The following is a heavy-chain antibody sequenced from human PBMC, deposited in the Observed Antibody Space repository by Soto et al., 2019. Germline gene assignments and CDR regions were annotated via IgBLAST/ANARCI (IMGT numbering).Heavy chain of an antibody. Sequence: SVKVSCKASGGTFSSYTITWVRQAPGQGLEWLGRIIPIFGVTNYAQKFQDRVTITADRSTTTAYMELSRLRSEDTAVYYCVRDWESTTQTWGFGDFSGQGTLVTVSS. D-gene: IGHD1-1*01. CDR3: VRDWESTTQTWGFGDF. CDR2: IIPIFGVT. V-gene: IGHV1-69*04. J-gene: IGHJ4*02. CDR1: GGTFSSYT.